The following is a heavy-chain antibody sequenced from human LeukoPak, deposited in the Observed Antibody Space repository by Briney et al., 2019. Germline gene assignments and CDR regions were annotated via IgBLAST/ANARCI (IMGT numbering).Heavy chain of an antibody. CDR3: ARVRHDPLEYPYYIDV. D-gene: IGHD3-3*01. J-gene: IGHJ6*03. Sequence: PSETLSLTCDVSGGSFTGYNWSWIRQPPGKGLEWIGEIDRSGSPNYNPSLKSRVNLSVDRSKNQFSLKLSSVMAADTAVYYCARVRHDPLEYPYYIDVCGKGTTVTVSS. V-gene: IGHV4-34*01. CDR2: IDRSGSP. CDR1: GGSFTGYN.